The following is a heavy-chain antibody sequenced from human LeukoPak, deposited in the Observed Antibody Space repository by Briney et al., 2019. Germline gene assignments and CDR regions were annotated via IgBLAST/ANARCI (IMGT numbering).Heavy chain of an antibody. J-gene: IGHJ5*02. CDR3: TRTAQYTCFDP. Sequence: GGSLRLSCAASRFTFSSYSMSWVRQAPGKGLEWVSAISGSGGTTIYADSVKGRFTISRDNSKNTLYLQMDSLRAEDTAIYYVTRTAQYTCFDPWGQGTLVTVSS. CDR1: RFTFSSYS. CDR2: ISGSGGTT. V-gene: IGHV3-23*01. D-gene: IGHD1-7*01.